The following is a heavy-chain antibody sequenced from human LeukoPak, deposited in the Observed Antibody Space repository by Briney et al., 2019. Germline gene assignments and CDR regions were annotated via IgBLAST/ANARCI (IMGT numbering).Heavy chain of an antibody. CDR3: EKDRTGMGRFGELYFCY. D-gene: IGHD3-10*01. V-gene: IGHV3-23*01. Sequence: PGGSLRLSCAASGFTFSSYAMSWVRQAPGTGLEWVSPISGSGGSTYYADSVKGRFTISRDNSKNTLYLQMNSLRADDRAGYYCEKDRTGMGRFGELYFCYWGPVALVTVS. CDR1: GFTFSSYA. J-gene: IGHJ4*02. CDR2: ISGSGGST.